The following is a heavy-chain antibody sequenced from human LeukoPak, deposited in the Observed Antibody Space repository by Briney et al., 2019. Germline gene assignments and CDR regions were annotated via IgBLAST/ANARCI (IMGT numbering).Heavy chain of an antibody. CDR2: LYYSGGT. J-gene: IGHJ4*02. CDR1: SGSFSSSSYS. V-gene: IGHV4-39*01. D-gene: IGHD1-26*01. CDR3: ARHFQWGLLN. Sequence: PSETLSLTCTVSSGSFSSSSYSWAWLRQPPGKGLEWVGSLYYSGGTYYNPSLLRRVTISVDTSKNQFSLKLNSVTAADTAVYYCARHFQWGLLNWGQGTLVTVSS.